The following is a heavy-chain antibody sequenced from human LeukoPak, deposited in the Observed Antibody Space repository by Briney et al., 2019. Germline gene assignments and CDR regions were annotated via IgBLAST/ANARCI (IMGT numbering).Heavy chain of an antibody. CDR2: IYYSGST. Sequence: KASETLSLTCTVSGGSISSYYWSWIRQPPGKGLEWIGYIYYSGSTNYNPSLKSRVTISVDTSKNQFSLKLSSVTAADTAVYYCARDPVADAFDIWGQGTMVTVSS. D-gene: IGHD2-21*01. J-gene: IGHJ3*02. CDR1: GGSISSYY. V-gene: IGHV4-59*01. CDR3: ARDPVADAFDI.